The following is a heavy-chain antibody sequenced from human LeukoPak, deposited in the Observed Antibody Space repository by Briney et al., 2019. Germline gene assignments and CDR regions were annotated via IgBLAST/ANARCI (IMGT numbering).Heavy chain of an antibody. CDR1: GGTFSSYA. D-gene: IGHD6-6*01. CDR3: ARDLVRPRYFDN. V-gene: IGHV1-69*04. CDR2: IIPILCIA. Sequence: SVKVSCKASGGTFSSYAISWVRQAPGQGLEWMGRIIPILCIANYAQKFQGRVTITADKSTSTAYMELSSLRSEDTAVYYCARDLVRPRYFDNRGERTLVTVSS. J-gene: IGHJ4*02.